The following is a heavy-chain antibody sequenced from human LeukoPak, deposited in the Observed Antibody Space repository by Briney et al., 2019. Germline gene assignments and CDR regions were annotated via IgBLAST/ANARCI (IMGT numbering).Heavy chain of an antibody. J-gene: IGHJ4*02. CDR1: GFTFSSYN. CDR3: AREWGFDY. CDR2: ISSSSNTI. D-gene: IGHD3-16*01. Sequence: GGSLRLSCAASGFTFSSYNMNWVRQAPGKGLEWVSYISSSSNTIYYADSVKGRLTISRDKAKNELSLQMNSLRDEDTAVYYCAREWGFDYWGQGTLVTVSS. V-gene: IGHV3-48*02.